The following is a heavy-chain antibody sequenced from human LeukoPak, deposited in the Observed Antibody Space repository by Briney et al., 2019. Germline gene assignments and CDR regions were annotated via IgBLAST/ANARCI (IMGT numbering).Heavy chain of an antibody. Sequence: SETLSLTCTVSGGSISSGDYYWSWIRQPPGKGLEWIGYIYYSGSTYYNPSLKSRVTISVDTSKNQFSLKLSSVTAADTAVYYCARDLLGLGGGDYWGQGTLVTVSS. CDR3: ARDLLGLGGGDY. J-gene: IGHJ4*02. D-gene: IGHD3-10*01. CDR2: IYYSGST. V-gene: IGHV4-30-4*01. CDR1: GGSISSGDYY.